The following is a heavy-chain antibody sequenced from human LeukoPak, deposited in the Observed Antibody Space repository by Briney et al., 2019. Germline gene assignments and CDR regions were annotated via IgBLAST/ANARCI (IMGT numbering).Heavy chain of an antibody. CDR1: GFSFSSHA. CDR2: MSYDGSIS. CDR3: ARGGRGSAAVVAPRSFDI. V-gene: IGHV3-30*04. Sequence: EPGRSLRLSCTASGFSFSSHAMHWVRQTPGKGLEWVTVMSYDGSISYYTHSVKGRFTFSRDNSKNTLYLQMNSLRAEDTAVYYCARGGRGSAAVVAPRSFDIWGQGTMVTVSS. J-gene: IGHJ3*02. D-gene: IGHD3-22*01.